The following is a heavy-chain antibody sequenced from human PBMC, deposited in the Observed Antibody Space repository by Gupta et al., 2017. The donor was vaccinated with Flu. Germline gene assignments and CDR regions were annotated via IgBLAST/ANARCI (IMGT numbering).Heavy chain of an antibody. Sequence: QVQLVQSGAEVTKPGASVKVSCKASGYTFTSYDINWVRQATGQGLEWMGWMNPNSGNKGYAQKFKGRGTRTRNTSISTEDMERSRRRAEETAVYYWARTFRRGRSGSYEENLLVDYGCHGTLVTVSS. CDR1: GYTFTSYD. D-gene: IGHD1-26*01. CDR3: ARTFRRGRSGSYEENLLVDY. CDR2: MNPNSGNK. V-gene: IGHV1-8*01. J-gene: IGHJ4*01.